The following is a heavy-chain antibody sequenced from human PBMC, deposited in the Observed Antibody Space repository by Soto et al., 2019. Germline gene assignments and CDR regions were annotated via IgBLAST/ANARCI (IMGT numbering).Heavy chain of an antibody. Sequence: EVQLVESGGGLVKPGGSLRLSCAASGFTFSSYSMNWVRQAPGKGLEWVSSISSSSSYIYYADSVKGRFTISRDNAKNSLYLQMNSLRAEDTAVYYCARSVAVAGTRGWFDPWGQGTLVTVSS. CDR1: GFTFSSYS. CDR2: ISSSSSYI. V-gene: IGHV3-21*01. CDR3: ARSVAVAGTRGWFDP. D-gene: IGHD6-19*01. J-gene: IGHJ5*02.